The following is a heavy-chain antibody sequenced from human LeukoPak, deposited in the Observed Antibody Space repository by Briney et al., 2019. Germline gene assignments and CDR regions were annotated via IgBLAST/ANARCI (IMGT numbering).Heavy chain of an antibody. D-gene: IGHD7-27*01. Sequence: PGRSLRLSCAASGFTFSSYGMHWVRQAPGKGLEWVAVIWYDGSNKYYADSVKGRLTISRDNSKNTLYLQMNSLRAEDTAVYYCARDSYEHWGNKYSAFDIWGQGTMVTVSS. CDR3: ARDSYEHWGNKYSAFDI. CDR2: IWYDGSNK. V-gene: IGHV3-33*01. J-gene: IGHJ3*02. CDR1: GFTFSSYG.